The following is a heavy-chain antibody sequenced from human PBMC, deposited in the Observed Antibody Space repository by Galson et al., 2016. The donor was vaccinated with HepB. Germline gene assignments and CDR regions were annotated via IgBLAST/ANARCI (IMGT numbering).Heavy chain of an antibody. CDR2: IWHDGSKK. D-gene: IGHD6-19*01. CDR3: ARGDPWYSSGWGTEY. V-gene: IGHV3-33*04. CDR1: GFTFKTYA. J-gene: IGHJ4*02. Sequence: SLRLSCAASGFTFKTYAMHWVRQAPGKGLDWVAVIWHDGSKKYFADSTKGRFTVSRDNSKNTLYLQMNSLRVEDTAVYYCARGDPWYSSGWGTEYWGQGTLVAGSS.